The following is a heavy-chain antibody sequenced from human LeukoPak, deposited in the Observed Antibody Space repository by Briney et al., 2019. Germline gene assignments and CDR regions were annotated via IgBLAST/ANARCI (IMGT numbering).Heavy chain of an antibody. J-gene: IGHJ4*02. CDR3: ARGPDYYDSGGYYSY. D-gene: IGHD3-22*01. CDR2: MNPNSGNT. CDR1: GYTFTGYY. V-gene: IGHV1-8*02. Sequence: ASVKVSCKASGYTFTGYYMHWVRQAPGQGLEWMGWMNPNSGNTGYAQKFQGRVTMTRNTSISTAYMELSSLRSEDTAVYYCARGPDYYDSGGYYSYWGQGTLVTVSS.